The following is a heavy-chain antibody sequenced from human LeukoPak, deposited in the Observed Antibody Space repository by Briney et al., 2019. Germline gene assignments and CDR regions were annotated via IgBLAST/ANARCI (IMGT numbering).Heavy chain of an antibody. CDR2: IGGSGAGT. CDR3: AKRGVVIRVILVGFHKEAYYFDS. J-gene: IGHJ4*02. D-gene: IGHD3-22*01. Sequence: GGSLRLSCAVSGITLSNYGMSWVRQAPGKGLEWVAGIGGSGAGTNYADSVKGRFTISRDNPRNTLYLQMNSLRAEDTAVYFCAKRGVVIRVILVGFHKEAYYFDSWGQGALVTVSS. V-gene: IGHV3-23*01. CDR1: GITLSNYG.